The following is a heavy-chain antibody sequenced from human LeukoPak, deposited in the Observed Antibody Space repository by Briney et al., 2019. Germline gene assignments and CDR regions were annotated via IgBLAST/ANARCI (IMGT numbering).Heavy chain of an antibody. CDR2: IRYDGSNK. CDR1: GFTFSSYG. J-gene: IGHJ4*02. V-gene: IGHV3-30*02. D-gene: IGHD3-22*01. CDR3: ARDPYYYDSSGYYGLLDY. Sequence: AGGSLRLSCAASGFTFSSYGMHWVRQAPDKGLEWVAFIRYDGSNKYYADSVKGRFTISRDNSKNTLYLQMNSLRAEDTAVYYCARDPYYYDSSGYYGLLDYWGQGTLVTVSS.